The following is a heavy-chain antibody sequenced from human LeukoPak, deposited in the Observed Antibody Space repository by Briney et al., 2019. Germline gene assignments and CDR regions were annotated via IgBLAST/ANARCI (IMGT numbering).Heavy chain of an antibody. Sequence: SETLSLTCAVYGGSFSGYYWSWIRQPPGKGLEWIGRTYTSGSTNYNPSLKSRVTMSVDTSKNQFSLKLSSVTAADTAVYYCAGDYYDSSGYYYDYWGQGTLVTVSS. CDR1: GGSFSGYY. J-gene: IGHJ4*02. CDR3: AGDYYDSSGYYYDY. V-gene: IGHV4-4*07. D-gene: IGHD3-22*01. CDR2: TYTSGST.